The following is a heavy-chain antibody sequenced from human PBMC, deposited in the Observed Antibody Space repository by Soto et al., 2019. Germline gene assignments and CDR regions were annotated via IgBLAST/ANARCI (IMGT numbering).Heavy chain of an antibody. D-gene: IGHD6-6*01. V-gene: IGHV3-7*01. CDR1: GFAYSSYW. CDR2: IKQDGSVK. CDR3: ARIGYSSSSFDY. J-gene: IGHJ4*02. Sequence: GSLRLSCAASGFAYSSYWMSWVRQAPGKGLEWVANIKQDGSVKYYVDSVKGRFTISRDNAKNSLYLQMNSLRAEDTAVYFCARIGYSSSSFDYWGRGTLVTVSS.